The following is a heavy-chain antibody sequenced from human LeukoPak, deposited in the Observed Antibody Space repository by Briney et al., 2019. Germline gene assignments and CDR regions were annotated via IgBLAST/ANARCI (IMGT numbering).Heavy chain of an antibody. J-gene: IGHJ4*02. Sequence: PSETLSLTCTVSGGSISSGGYYWSWIRQPPGKGLEWIGYIYHSGSTYYNPSLKSRVTISVDRSKNQFSLKLSSVTAADTAVYYCARAQEQWLPPDYWGQGTLVTVSS. V-gene: IGHV4-30-2*01. CDR1: GGSISSGGYY. CDR3: ARAQEQWLPPDY. CDR2: IYHSGST. D-gene: IGHD6-19*01.